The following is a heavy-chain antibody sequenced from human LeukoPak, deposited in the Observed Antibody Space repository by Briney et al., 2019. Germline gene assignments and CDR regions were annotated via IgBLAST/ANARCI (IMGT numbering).Heavy chain of an antibody. CDR3: ARGAIRYDSSGYYYRGAVVEKKFDY. J-gene: IGHJ4*02. CDR1: GYSISSGYY. Sequence: SETLSLTCTVSGYSISSGYYWGWIRQPPGKGLEWIGSIYHSGSTYHNPSLKSRVTKSLDTSKNQFSLKLSSVTAADTAVYYCARGAIRYDSSGYYYRGAVVEKKFDYWGQGTLVTVSS. D-gene: IGHD3-22*01. CDR2: IYHSGST. V-gene: IGHV4-38-2*02.